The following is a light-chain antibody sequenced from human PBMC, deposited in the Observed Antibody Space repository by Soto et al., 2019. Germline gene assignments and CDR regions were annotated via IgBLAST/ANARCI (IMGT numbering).Light chain of an antibody. Sequence: QSVVTQPPSASGTPGQRVTISCPGSTSNIGSNYVYWYQHLPGTAPKLLIYRNNQRPSGVPDRFSGSKSGTSASLAISGLRSEDEADYYCAAWGDSLSGVVFGGGTKLTVL. CDR1: TSNIGSNY. CDR3: AAWGDSLSGVV. J-gene: IGLJ2*01. V-gene: IGLV1-47*01. CDR2: RNN.